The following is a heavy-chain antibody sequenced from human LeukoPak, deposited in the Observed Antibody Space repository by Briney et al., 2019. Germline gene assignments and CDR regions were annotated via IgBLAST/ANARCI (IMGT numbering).Heavy chain of an antibody. V-gene: IGHV4-61*05. D-gene: IGHD6-19*01. CDR2: IYYSGST. J-gene: IGHJ3*02. Sequence: SETLSLTCTVSGGSISSSSYYWGWIRQPPGKGLEWIGYIYYSGSTNYNPSLKSRVTISVDTSKNQFSLKLSSVTAADTAVYYCARPSLGWHGPLWAFDIWGQGTMVTVSS. CDR1: GGSISSSSYY. CDR3: ARPSLGWHGPLWAFDI.